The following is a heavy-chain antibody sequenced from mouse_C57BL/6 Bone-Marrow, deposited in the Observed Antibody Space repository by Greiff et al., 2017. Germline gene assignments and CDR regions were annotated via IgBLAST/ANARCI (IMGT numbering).Heavy chain of an antibody. CDR3: ASGPYYFDY. D-gene: IGHD3-1*01. CDR2: IYPGGGYT. CDR1: GYTFTNYW. J-gene: IGHJ2*01. Sequence: QVQLKQSGAELVRPGTSVKMSCKASGYTFTNYWIGWAKQRPGHGLEWIGDIYPGGGYTNYNEKFKGKATLTADKSSSPAYIQFSSLTSEDSAIYSCASGPYYFDYWGQGTTLTVSS. V-gene: IGHV1-63*01.